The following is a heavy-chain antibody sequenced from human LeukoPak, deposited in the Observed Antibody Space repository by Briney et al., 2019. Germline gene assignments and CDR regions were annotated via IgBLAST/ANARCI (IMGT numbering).Heavy chain of an antibody. Sequence: GGSLRLSCAASGFTFSSYAMHWVRQAPGKGLEWVAVISYDGSNKYYADSVKGRFTISRDNSKNTLYLQMNSLRAEDTAVYYCARDAPIAAAGTLDYWGQGTLVTVSS. J-gene: IGHJ4*02. CDR3: ARDAPIAAAGTLDY. D-gene: IGHD6-13*01. V-gene: IGHV3-30-3*01. CDR1: GFTFSSYA. CDR2: ISYDGSNK.